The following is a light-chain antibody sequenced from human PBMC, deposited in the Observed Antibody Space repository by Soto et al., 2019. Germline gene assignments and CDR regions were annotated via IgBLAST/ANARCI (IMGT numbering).Light chain of an antibody. Sequence: DIQMTQSPSSLSAYLGDRVTITCRASQGISNYLAWYQQKPGRLPKLLLFGASTLQSGVPARFSGSGSGTLFTLTINVLLPEDVATYYCQKYDRAPFSFGRGTKVDFK. J-gene: IGKJ3*01. CDR2: GAS. CDR3: QKYDRAPFS. V-gene: IGKV1-27*01. CDR1: QGISNY.